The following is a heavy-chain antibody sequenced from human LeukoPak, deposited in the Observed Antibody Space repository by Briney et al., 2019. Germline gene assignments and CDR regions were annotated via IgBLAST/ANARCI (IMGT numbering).Heavy chain of an antibody. CDR1: GYTFTSYG. D-gene: IGHD6-13*01. J-gene: IGHJ4*02. Sequence: ASVKVFCKASGYTFTSYGISWVRQAPGQGLEWMGWISAYNGNTNYAQKLQGRVTMTTDTSTSTAYMELRSLRSDDTAVYYCARDSAAGLTGEFDYWGQGTLVTVSS. V-gene: IGHV1-18*01. CDR3: ARDSAAGLTGEFDY. CDR2: ISAYNGNT.